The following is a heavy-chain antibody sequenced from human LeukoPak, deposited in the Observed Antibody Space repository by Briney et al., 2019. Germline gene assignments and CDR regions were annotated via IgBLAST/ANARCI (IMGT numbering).Heavy chain of an antibody. D-gene: IGHD2-15*01. CDR1: GGSFSGYY. CDR2: INHSGST. Sequence: PSETLSLTCAVYGGSFSGYYWSWIRQPPGKGLEWIGEINHSGSTSYNPSLKSRVTISVDNSKNQFSLKMSSMTAADTAVYYCARAGWYTLDNWGQGTLVTVSS. J-gene: IGHJ4*02. V-gene: IGHV4-34*01. CDR3: ARAGWYTLDN.